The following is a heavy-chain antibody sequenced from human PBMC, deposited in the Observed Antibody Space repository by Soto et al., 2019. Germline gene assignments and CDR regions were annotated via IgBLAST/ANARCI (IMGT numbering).Heavy chain of an antibody. Sequence: SVKVSCKASGYTFTAYYMHWVRQAPGQGLEWMGWINPNSGGTNYAQKFQGRVTMTRDTSISTAYMELSRLRSDDTAVYYCARDLGGYGSSTICFTYYYGMDVWGQGTTVTVSS. D-gene: IGHD2-2*01. CDR1: GYTFTAYY. CDR3: ARDLGGYGSSTICFTYYYGMDV. V-gene: IGHV1-2*02. J-gene: IGHJ6*02. CDR2: INPNSGGT.